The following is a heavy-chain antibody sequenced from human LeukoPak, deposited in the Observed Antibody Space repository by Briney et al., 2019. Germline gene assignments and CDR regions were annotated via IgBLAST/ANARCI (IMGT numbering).Heavy chain of an antibody. J-gene: IGHJ6*03. D-gene: IGHD4-17*01. V-gene: IGHV3-23*01. CDR1: GSTFTFYA. Sequence: GGSLRLSCAASGSTFTFYAMSWVRQAPGKGLEWVSVISGSGGSTYYADSVKGRFTISRGNSKNTLYLQMDSLRAEDTAVYYCAKWDGDLYYYYYMDVWGKGTRSPSP. CDR3: AKWDGDLYYYYYMDV. CDR2: ISGSGGST.